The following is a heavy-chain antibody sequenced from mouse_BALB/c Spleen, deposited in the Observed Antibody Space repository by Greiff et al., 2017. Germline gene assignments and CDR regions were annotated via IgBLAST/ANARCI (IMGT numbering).Heavy chain of an antibody. J-gene: IGHJ3*01. V-gene: IGHV5-17*02. CDR3: ARWNYGSSYVGFAY. CDR1: GFTFSSFG. Sequence: EVNLVESGGGLVQPGGSRKLSCAASGFTFSSFGMHWVRQAPEKGLEWVAYISSGSSTIYYADTVKGRFTISRDNPKNTLFLQMTSLRSEDTAMYYCARWNYGSSYVGFAYWGQGTLVTVSA. D-gene: IGHD1-1*01. CDR2: ISSGSSTI.